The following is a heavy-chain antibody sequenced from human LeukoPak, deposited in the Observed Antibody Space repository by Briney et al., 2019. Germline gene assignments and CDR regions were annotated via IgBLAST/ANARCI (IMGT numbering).Heavy chain of an antibody. CDR2: ISGSGGST. CDR1: GFTFSSYA. Sequence: GGSLRLSCAASGFTFSSYAMSGVRQAPGKGLEWVSAISGSGGSTYYADSVKGRFTISRDNSKNTLYLQMNSLRAEDTAVYYCAKDLRVYSSSHWGQGTLVTVSS. CDR3: AKDLRVYSSSH. V-gene: IGHV3-23*01. J-gene: IGHJ4*02. D-gene: IGHD6-6*01.